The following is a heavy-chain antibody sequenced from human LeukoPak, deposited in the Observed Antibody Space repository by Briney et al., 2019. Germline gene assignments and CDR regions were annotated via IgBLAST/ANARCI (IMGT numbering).Heavy chain of an antibody. J-gene: IGHJ5*01. CDR1: GYTFVNYG. CDR3: ARDLNWGNCGADCNTYNWFDS. D-gene: IGHD2-21*01. V-gene: IGHV1-18*01. Sequence: GASVKVSCKAAGYTFVNYGISWVRQAPGQGLQWMGWVNTYNGNTNYAQILQDRVTMTTDTSTTTAYMEVRNLRSDDTAVYFCARDLNWGNCGADCNTYNWFDSWGQGTLVTVSS. CDR2: VNTYNGNT.